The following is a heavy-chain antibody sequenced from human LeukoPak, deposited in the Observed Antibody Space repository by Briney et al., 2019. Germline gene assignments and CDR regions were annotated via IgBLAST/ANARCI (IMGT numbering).Heavy chain of an antibody. V-gene: IGHV3-30*02. Sequence: GGSLRLSCAASGFTFSSYGMHWVRQAPGKGLEWVAFIRYDGSNKYYADSVKGRFTISRDNSKNTLYLQMNSLRAEDTAVYYCARATALRTHSGSRGLGYWGQGTLVTVSS. CDR2: IRYDGSNK. D-gene: IGHD1-26*01. CDR1: GFTFSSYG. CDR3: ARATALRTHSGSRGLGY. J-gene: IGHJ4*02.